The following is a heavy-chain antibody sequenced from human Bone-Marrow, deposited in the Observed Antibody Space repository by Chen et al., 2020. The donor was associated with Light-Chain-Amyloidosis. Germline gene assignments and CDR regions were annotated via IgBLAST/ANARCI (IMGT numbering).Heavy chain of an antibody. CDR3: AKDISYDDILPGYPADAFDI. CDR1: GFAFSSYA. V-gene: IGHV3-23*04. CDR2: IRGSGGSR. D-gene: IGHD3-9*01. J-gene: IGHJ3*02. Sequence: EVQLVESGGGLLPRWGSLRLSCAASGFAFSSYAMSWVRQAPGEGLEWVSTIRGSGGSRYYGDSVKGRLTISRDNSKNALFLQMNSLRAEDTAVYYCAKDISYDDILPGYPADAFDIWGQGTMVTVSS.